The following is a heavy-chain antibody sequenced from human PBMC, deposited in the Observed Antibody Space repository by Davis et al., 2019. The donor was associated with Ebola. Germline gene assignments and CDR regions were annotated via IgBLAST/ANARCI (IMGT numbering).Heavy chain of an antibody. CDR3: ANSRFGESHFDY. D-gene: IGHD3-10*01. V-gene: IGHV3-30*18. J-gene: IGHJ4*02. CDR2: ISYDGSNK. Sequence: GESLKISCAASGFTFSSYSMNWVRQAPGKGLEWVAVISYDGSNKYYADSVKGRFTISRDNSKNTLYLQMNSLRAEDTAVYYCANSRFGESHFDYWGQGTLVTVSS. CDR1: GFTFSSYS.